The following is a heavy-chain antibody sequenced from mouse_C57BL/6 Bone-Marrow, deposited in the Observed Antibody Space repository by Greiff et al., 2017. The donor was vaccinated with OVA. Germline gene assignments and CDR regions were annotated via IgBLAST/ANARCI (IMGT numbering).Heavy chain of an antibody. CDR1: GYTFTDYN. Sequence: EVQPQESGPELVKPGASVKIPCKASGYTFTDYNMDWVKQSHGKSLEWIGDINPNNGGTIYNQKFKGKATLTVDKSSSTAYMELRSLTSEDTAVYYCARRANYFDYWGQGTTRTVSS. J-gene: IGHJ2*01. CDR3: ARRANYFDY. CDR2: INPNNGGT. V-gene: IGHV1-18*01. D-gene: IGHD3-3*01.